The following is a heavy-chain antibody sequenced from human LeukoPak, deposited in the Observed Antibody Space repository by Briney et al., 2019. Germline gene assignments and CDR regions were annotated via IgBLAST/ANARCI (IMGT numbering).Heavy chain of an antibody. J-gene: IGHJ4*02. CDR1: GFTFSSYN. V-gene: IGHV3-21*04. Sequence: GGSLRLSCAASGFTFSSYNMNWVRQAPGKGLEWVSSISSSSSYIYYADSVKGRFTISRDNAKNSLYLQMNSLRADDTAVYYCARDMVLDCSSTSCYRFFDYWGQGTLVTVSS. D-gene: IGHD2-2*01. CDR2: ISSSSSYI. CDR3: ARDMVLDCSSTSCYRFFDY.